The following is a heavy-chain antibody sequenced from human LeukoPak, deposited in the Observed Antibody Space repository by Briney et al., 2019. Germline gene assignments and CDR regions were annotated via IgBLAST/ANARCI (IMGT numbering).Heavy chain of an antibody. Sequence: PSETLSLTCTVSGGSISSYYWVWIRQPPGKGLEWIGSIYYTGSTYYNPSLRSRVTISVDTSKNQFSLKLSSVTAADTAVYYCARVNYYGSGSYDYWGQGTLVTVSS. CDR3: ARVNYYGSGSYDY. J-gene: IGHJ4*02. CDR1: GGSISSYY. CDR2: IYYTGST. V-gene: IGHV4-39*01. D-gene: IGHD3-10*01.